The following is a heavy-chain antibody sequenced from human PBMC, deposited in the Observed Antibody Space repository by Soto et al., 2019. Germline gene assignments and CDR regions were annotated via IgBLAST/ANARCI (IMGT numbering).Heavy chain of an antibody. CDR2: ISFDGSSE. Sequence: PGGSLRLSCVVSGFTFSTYAMYWVRQAPGKGLEWVALISFDGSSEYYADSVKGRFTISRDNSKDTLYLQMNSLRAEDTAVFYCARSVRGVVNTGREYWGKGPLVTVSS. J-gene: IGHJ4*02. CDR1: GFTFSTYA. CDR3: ARSVRGVVNTGREY. D-gene: IGHD3-10*01. V-gene: IGHV3-30*04.